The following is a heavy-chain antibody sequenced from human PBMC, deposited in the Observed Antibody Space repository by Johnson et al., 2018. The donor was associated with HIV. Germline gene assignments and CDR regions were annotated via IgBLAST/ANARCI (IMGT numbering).Heavy chain of an antibody. D-gene: IGHD5-24*01. V-gene: IGHV3-11*04. CDR3: ARACRDGYTCDVYDI. J-gene: IGHJ3*02. CDR1: GFTFSAYY. Sequence: QVQLVESGGGLVKPGGSLRLSCVTSGFTFSAYYMSWIRQAPGKGLECLSYISSSGSIIYYTDSVKGRFTISRDNAKNSLYLQMNSLRAEDTAVYYCARACRDGYTCDVYDIWGQGTMVTVSS. CDR2: ISSSGSII.